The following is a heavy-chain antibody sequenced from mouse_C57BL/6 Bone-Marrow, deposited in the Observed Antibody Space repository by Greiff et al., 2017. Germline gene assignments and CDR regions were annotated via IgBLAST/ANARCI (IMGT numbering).Heavy chain of an antibody. CDR2: IYPRDGST. D-gene: IGHD1-1*01. CDR1: GYTFTSYD. V-gene: IGHV1-85*01. Sequence: VQLQQSGPELVKPGASVKLSCKASGYTFTSYDINWVKQRPGQGLEWIGWIYPRDGSTKYNEKFKGKATLTVYTSSSTAYMELHSLTSEDSAVYFCARDYGSSYWYCDVWGTGTTVTVSS. CDR3: ARDYGSSYWYCDV. J-gene: IGHJ1*03.